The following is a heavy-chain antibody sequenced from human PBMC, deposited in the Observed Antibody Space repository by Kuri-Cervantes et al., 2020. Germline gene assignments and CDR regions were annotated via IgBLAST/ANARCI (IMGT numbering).Heavy chain of an antibody. CDR2: INWNGGST. CDR3: ARGRMALLGVVAVLDYFDY. CDR1: GFTFDEYG. D-gene: IGHD2-15*01. Sequence: GESLKISCAASGFTFDEYGMHWVRQAPGKGLEWVSGINWNGGSTGYADSVKGRFTISRDNAKNSLYLQMNSLRAEDTALYHCARGRMALLGVVAVLDYFDYWGQGTLVTVSS. V-gene: IGHV3-20*01. J-gene: IGHJ4*02.